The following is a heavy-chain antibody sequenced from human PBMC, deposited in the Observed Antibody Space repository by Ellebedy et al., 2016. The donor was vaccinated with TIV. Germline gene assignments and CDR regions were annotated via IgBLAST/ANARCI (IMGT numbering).Heavy chain of an antibody. Sequence: GESLKISXAASGFTFSSYGMHWVRQAPGKELEWVSVISYDGSNKYYADSVKGRFTISRDNSKNTLYLQMNSLRAEDTAVYYCAKYSSSSWYSIDYWGQGTLVTVSS. J-gene: IGHJ4*02. CDR2: ISYDGSNK. D-gene: IGHD6-13*01. V-gene: IGHV3-30*18. CDR1: GFTFSSYG. CDR3: AKYSSSSWYSIDY.